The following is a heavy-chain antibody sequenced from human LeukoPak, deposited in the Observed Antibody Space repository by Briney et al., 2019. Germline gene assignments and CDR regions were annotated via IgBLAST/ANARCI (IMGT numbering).Heavy chain of an antibody. J-gene: IGHJ4*02. CDR3: ARGLTPVPFDC. CDR1: RYTFTVAY. V-gene: IGHV1-2*02. CDR2: INSNSGAT. Sequence: ASVSVSREASRYTFTVAYLDGGRRAPGQGVEWIGWINSNSGATNIPRQFHGRVTMTSATSINTAYMQLTRITSDDTAVYHCARGLTPVPFDCWGQGTLVTVSS. D-gene: IGHD4-17*01.